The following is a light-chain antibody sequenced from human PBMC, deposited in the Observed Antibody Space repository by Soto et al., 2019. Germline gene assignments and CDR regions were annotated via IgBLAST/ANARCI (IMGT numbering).Light chain of an antibody. CDR2: DAF. CDR3: QQRSNWPPRGT. CDR1: QSVSSY. J-gene: IGKJ2*02. Sequence: EIVVTQSPATLSFSPGERATLSCRASQSVSSYLSWYQQKPGQAPRLLIYDAFNRATGIPARFSGSGSGTDFTLTISSLEPEGFAVYYCQQRSNWPPRGTFGQGTKLEIK. V-gene: IGKV3-11*01.